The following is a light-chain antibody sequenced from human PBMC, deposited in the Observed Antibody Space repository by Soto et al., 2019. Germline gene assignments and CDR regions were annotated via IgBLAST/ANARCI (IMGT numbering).Light chain of an antibody. CDR1: PSVSSY. Sequence: EIVFPQSPATLSFSPGERATLSCRASPSVSSYLAWYQQKPGQAPRLLIYDASNRATGIPARFSGSGSGTDFTLTISSLEPEDFAVYYCQQRSNWPPALTFGGGTKVDIK. CDR3: QQRSNWPPALT. V-gene: IGKV3-11*01. CDR2: DAS. J-gene: IGKJ4*01.